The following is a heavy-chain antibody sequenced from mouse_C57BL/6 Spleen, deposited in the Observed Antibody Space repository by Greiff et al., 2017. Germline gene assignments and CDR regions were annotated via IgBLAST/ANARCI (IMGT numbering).Heavy chain of an antibody. CDR1: GFTFSDYY. CDR2: INYDGSST. CDR3: ARGGGYDAMDY. J-gene: IGHJ4*01. V-gene: IGHV5-16*01. Sequence: EVKLVESEGGLVQPGSSMKLSCTASGFTFSDYYMAWVRQVPEKGLEWVANINYDGSSTYYLDSLKSRFIISRDNAKNILYLQMSSLKSEDTATYYCARGGGYDAMDYWGQGTSVTVSS.